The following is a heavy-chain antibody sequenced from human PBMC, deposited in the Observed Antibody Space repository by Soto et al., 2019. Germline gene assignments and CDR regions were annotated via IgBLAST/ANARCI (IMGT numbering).Heavy chain of an antibody. CDR3: GQDPSSQGGVGNA. J-gene: IGHJ5*02. V-gene: IGHV3-30*18. CDR1: GFILSTYG. Sequence: GGSLRLSCAASGFILSTYGMHWVRHSPGKGLEWVALISYDGTKKYYADSVKGRFTISRDNSKNTLYLQMDSLRVEDTAVYYCGQDPSSQGGVGNAWGQGALVTVSS. D-gene: IGHD3-16*01. CDR2: ISYDGTKK.